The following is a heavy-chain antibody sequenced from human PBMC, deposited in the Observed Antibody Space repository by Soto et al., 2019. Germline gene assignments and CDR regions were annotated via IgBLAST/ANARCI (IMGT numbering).Heavy chain of an antibody. CDR3: ARHTQYDYIWGSYRFFDY. J-gene: IGHJ4*02. V-gene: IGHV4-34*01. Sequence: SETLSLTCAVYGGSFSGYYWSWIRQPPGKGLEWIGEINHSGSTNYNPSLKSRVTISVDTFKNQFSLKLSSVTAADTAVYYCARHTQYDYIWGSYRFFDYWGQGTLVTVSS. CDR1: GGSFSGYY. D-gene: IGHD3-16*02. CDR2: INHSGST.